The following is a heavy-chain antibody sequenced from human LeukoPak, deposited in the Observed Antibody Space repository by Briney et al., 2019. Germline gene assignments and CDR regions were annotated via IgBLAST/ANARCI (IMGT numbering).Heavy chain of an antibody. D-gene: IGHD4/OR15-4a*01. J-gene: IGHJ4*02. V-gene: IGHV4-59*01. Sequence: SETLSLTCSVSGGSISSYYWSWIRQPPGKGLEWIGYIFYTGSTNYSPSLKSRVTISVDRSKNQFSLKLSSVTAADSAVYYCARMGAIAGASANPDYWGQGTLVTVSS. CDR2: IFYTGST. CDR3: ARMGAIAGASANPDY. CDR1: GGSISSYY.